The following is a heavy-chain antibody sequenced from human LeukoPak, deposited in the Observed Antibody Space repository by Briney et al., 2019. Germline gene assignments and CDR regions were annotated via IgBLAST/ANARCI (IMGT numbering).Heavy chain of an antibody. D-gene: IGHD6-19*01. CDR2: ISSSGSTI. CDR3: ARDINSSGWYLLDAFDI. CDR1: GFTFSDYY. J-gene: IGHJ3*02. V-gene: IGHV3-11*01. Sequence: MSGGSLRLSCAASGFTFSDYYMSWIRQAPGTGLEWVSYISSSGSTIYYADSVKGRFTISRDNAKNSLYLQMNSLRAEDTAVYYCARDINSSGWYLLDAFDIWGQGTMVTVSS.